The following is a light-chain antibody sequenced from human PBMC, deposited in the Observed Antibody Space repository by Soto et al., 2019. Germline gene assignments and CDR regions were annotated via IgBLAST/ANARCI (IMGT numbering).Light chain of an antibody. J-gene: IGKJ4*01. CDR2: AAS. CDR3: LQDNTYPLT. V-gene: IGKV1-6*01. CDR1: QDIRND. Sequence: VQMTQSPSSTPASVGDRVTITCRASQDIRNDLDWYQQKPGKAPKLLIFAASNLQGGVPSRFSGSVSGTDFTLTISSVQPEDFATYYCLQDNTYPLTFGGGTKVEIK.